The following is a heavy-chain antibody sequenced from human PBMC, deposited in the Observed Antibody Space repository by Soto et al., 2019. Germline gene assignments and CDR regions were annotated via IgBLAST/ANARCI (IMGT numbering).Heavy chain of an antibody. CDR1: GGSISSGGYS. D-gene: IGHD3-3*01. CDR2: IYHSGST. CDR3: ARASHYDFWSGYSLYYFDY. J-gene: IGHJ4*02. V-gene: IGHV4-30-2*01. Sequence: SETLSLTCAVSGGSISSGGYSWSWIRQPPGKGLEWIGYIYHSGSTYYNPSLKSRVTISVDRSKNQFSLKLSSVTAADTAVYYCARASHYDFWSGYSLYYFDYWGQGTLVTVSS.